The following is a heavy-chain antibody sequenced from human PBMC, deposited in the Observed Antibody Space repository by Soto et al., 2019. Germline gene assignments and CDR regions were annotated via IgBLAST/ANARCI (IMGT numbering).Heavy chain of an antibody. Sequence: SETLSLTCAVSGGSISSGGYSWSWIRQPPGKGLEWIGYIYHSGSTYYNPSLKSRVTISVDRSKNQFSLKLSSVTAADTAVYYCARSLSYYYDSSGYYYANWFDPWGQGTLVTFSS. CDR1: GGSISSGGYS. CDR3: ARSLSYYYDSSGYYYANWFDP. V-gene: IGHV4-30-2*01. D-gene: IGHD3-22*01. CDR2: IYHSGST. J-gene: IGHJ5*02.